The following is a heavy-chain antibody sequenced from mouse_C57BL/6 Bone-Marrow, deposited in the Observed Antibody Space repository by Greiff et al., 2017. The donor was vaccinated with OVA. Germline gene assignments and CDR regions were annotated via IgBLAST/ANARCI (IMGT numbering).Heavy chain of an antibody. CDR2: IDPENGDT. D-gene: IGHD1-1*01. Sequence: EVQLQQSGAELVRPGASVKLSCTASGFNIKDDYMHWVKQRPEQGLEWIGRIDPENGDTEYASKFQGKATITADTSSNTAYLQLSSLTSEDTAVXYFTTHYGSSWGFAYWGQGTLVTVSA. J-gene: IGHJ3*01. CDR3: TTHYGSSWGFAY. V-gene: IGHV14-4*01. CDR1: GFNIKDDY.